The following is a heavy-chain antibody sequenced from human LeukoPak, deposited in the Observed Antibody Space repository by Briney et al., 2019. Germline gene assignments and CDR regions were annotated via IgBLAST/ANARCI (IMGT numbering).Heavy chain of an antibody. Sequence: PGGSLRLSCAASGFTFSSYGMHWVRQARGKGLECVAIISYDGSNKYYTDSVKGRFTISRDNSKNTLYLQMNSLRAEDTAVYYCAKSGIEAAGSLVYFDYWGQGTLVTASS. CDR3: AKSGIEAAGSLVYFDY. CDR2: ISYDGSNK. D-gene: IGHD6-13*01. J-gene: IGHJ4*02. V-gene: IGHV3-30*18. CDR1: GFTFSSYG.